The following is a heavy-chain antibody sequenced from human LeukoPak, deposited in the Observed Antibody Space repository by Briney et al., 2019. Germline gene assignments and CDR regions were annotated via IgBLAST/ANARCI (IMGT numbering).Heavy chain of an antibody. CDR3: ARKSSGWSDYYYYMDV. D-gene: IGHD6-19*01. CDR1: GYTFTSYG. J-gene: IGHJ6*03. Sequence: ASVKVSCKASGYTFTSYGISWVRQAPGQGLEWMGWISAYNGNTNYAQKPQGRVTMTTDTSTSTAYMELRSPRSDDTAVYYCARKSSGWSDYYYYMDVWGKGTTVTVSS. CDR2: ISAYNGNT. V-gene: IGHV1-18*01.